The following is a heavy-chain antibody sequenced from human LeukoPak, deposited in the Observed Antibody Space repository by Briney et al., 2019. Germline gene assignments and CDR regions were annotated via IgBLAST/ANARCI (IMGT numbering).Heavy chain of an antibody. J-gene: IGHJ4*02. D-gene: IGHD5-12*01. CDR3: ARCPLGGYGYFDY. CDR2: VYYSGST. Sequence: PSETLSLTCTVSGGSISSLSYYWGWIRQPPGKGLEWIGSVYYSGSTYYNPSLKSRVTISVDTSKNQFFLKVSSVTAADTAVFYCARCPLGGYGYFDYWGQGTLVTVSS. CDR1: GGSISSLSYY. V-gene: IGHV4-39*01.